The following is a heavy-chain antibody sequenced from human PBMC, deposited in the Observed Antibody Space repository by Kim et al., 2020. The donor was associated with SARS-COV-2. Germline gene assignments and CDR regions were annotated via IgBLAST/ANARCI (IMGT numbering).Heavy chain of an antibody. CDR2: IWYDGSNK. J-gene: IGHJ6*02. D-gene: IGHD6-6*01. V-gene: IGHV3-33*01. Sequence: GGSLRLSCAASGFTFSSYGMHWVRQAPGKGLEWVAVIWYDGSNKYYADSVKGRFTISRDNSKNTLYLQMNSLRAEDTAVYYCARDERLVPSYYYYGMDVWGQGTTVTVSS. CDR1: GFTFSSYG. CDR3: ARDERLVPSYYYYGMDV.